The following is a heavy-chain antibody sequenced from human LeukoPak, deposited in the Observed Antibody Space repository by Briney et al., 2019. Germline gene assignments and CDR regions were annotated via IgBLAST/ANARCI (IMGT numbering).Heavy chain of an antibody. CDR3: ARVGGVPAAYFDY. D-gene: IGHD2-2*01. J-gene: IGHJ4*02. Sequence: SETLSLTCTVSGVSISSGGYYWSWIRQHPGKGLEWIGYIYYSGSTYYNPSLKSRVTISVDTSKNQFSLKLSSVTAADTAVYYCARVGGVPAAYFDYWGQGTLVTVSS. V-gene: IGHV4-31*03. CDR1: GVSISSGGYY. CDR2: IYYSGST.